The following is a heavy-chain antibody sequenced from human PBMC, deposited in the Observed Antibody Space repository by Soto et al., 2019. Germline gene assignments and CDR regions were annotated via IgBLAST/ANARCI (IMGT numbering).Heavy chain of an antibody. V-gene: IGHV1-18*04. CDR3: ATDPTPFAGPSTVYYGLDV. Sequence: GASVKVSCKTSGYTFTTYGINWVRQAPGQALEWMGWISGYNGNTDYAQKFQGRLTMTTDTSTSTAYTDLRSLRSDDTAVYYCATDPTPFAGPSTVYYGLDVWGQGTTVTVSS. J-gene: IGHJ6*02. D-gene: IGHD4-4*01. CDR1: GYTFTTYG. CDR2: ISGYNGNT.